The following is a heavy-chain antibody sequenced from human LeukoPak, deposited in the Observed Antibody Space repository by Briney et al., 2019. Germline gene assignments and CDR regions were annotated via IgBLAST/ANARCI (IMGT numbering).Heavy chain of an antibody. CDR1: GGSISSYY. CDR2: IYYSGST. J-gene: IGHJ4*02. CDR3: ARSETATIRGFDY. D-gene: IGHD5-24*01. V-gene: IGHV4-59*01. Sequence: PSETLSLTCTVSGGSISSYYWSWIRQPPGKGLEWIGYIYYSGSTNYNPSLKSRVTISVDTSKNQFSLKLSSVTAADTAVYYCARSETATIRGFDYWGQGTLVTVSS.